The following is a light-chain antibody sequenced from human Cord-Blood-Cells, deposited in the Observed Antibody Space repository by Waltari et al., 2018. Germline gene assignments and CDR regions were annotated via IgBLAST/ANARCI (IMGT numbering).Light chain of an antibody. CDR1: QSISSY. J-gene: IGKJ4*01. Sequence: DIQMTQSPSSLSASVGDRVTITCRASQSISSYLNWYQQKPGKAPKLLIYAASSLQSGVPSRFSGSGSGTDFTLTISSLQPEDFATYYCQQSYSTPRLTFGGGTRWRSN. V-gene: IGKV1-39*01. CDR3: QQSYSTPRLT. CDR2: AAS.